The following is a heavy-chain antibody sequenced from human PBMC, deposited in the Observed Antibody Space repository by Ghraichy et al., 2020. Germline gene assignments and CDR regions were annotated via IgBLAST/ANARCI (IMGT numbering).Heavy chain of an antibody. CDR3: AKDEAPDYGHFDS. D-gene: IGHD4-17*01. Sequence: GGSLRLSCVASGFAFGNFGSYTMAWVRQAPGKGLEWVAGIFGDGYGQVYADSVKGRFTISRDNSKNTLYLRMSTLRVDDTAIYYCAKDEAPDYGHFDSWGQGTLVTVSS. J-gene: IGHJ4*02. CDR1: GFAFGNFGSYT. V-gene: IGHV3-23*01. CDR2: IFGDGYGQ.